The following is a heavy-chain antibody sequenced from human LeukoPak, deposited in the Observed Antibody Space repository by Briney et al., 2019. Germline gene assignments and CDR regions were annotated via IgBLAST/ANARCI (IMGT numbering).Heavy chain of an antibody. Sequence: ASVKVSCKASGYTFTSYGISWVRQATGHGLEWMGWMNPNSGTVGYAQKFQGRVTMTRNASISAAYMELSSLTSEDAAVYYCTRGASDHWGENYFDYWGQGSLVTVSS. CDR2: MNPNSGTV. V-gene: IGHV1-8*02. D-gene: IGHD7-27*01. J-gene: IGHJ4*02. CDR1: GYTFTSYG. CDR3: TRGASDHWGENYFDY.